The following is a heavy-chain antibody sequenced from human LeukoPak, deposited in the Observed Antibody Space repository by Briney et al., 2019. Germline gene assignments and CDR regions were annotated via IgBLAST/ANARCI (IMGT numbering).Heavy chain of an antibody. CDR1: GFIFSDYT. Sequence: GGSLRLSCAASGFIFSDYTMTWVRQAPGKGPEWVSAICGRGGSTYYADSLGGRFTISRDNSKDMLYLQMNSLKVEDTATYYCGKEGGAWGQGTKVTVSS. V-gene: IGHV3-23*01. J-gene: IGHJ5*02. CDR2: ICGRGGST. D-gene: IGHD3-16*01. CDR3: GKEGGA.